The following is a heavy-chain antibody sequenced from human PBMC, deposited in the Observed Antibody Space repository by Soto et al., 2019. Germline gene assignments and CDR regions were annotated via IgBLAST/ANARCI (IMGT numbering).Heavy chain of an antibody. J-gene: IGHJ4*02. Sequence: QVQLVESGGGVVQPGRSLRLSCAASGFTFSSYAMHWVRQAPGKGLEWVAVISYDGSNKYYADSVKGRFTIARDNSKNPLYLQMTSRRAEDTAVYYCARVAVEMATIHVFAYWGQGTLVSFSS. D-gene: IGHD5-12*01. CDR1: GFTFSSYA. V-gene: IGHV3-30-3*01. CDR2: ISYDGSNK. CDR3: ARVAVEMATIHVFAY.